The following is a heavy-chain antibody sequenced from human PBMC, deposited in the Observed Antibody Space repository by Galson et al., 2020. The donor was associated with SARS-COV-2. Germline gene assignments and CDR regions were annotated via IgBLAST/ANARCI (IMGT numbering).Heavy chain of an antibody. CDR3: ARLTTDYYDSSGYYYGGYFDL. J-gene: IGHJ2*01. Sequence: GESLKISCKGSGYSFTSYWIGWVRQMPGKGLEWMGIIYPGDSDTRYSTSFQGQVTISADKSISTAYLQWSSLKASDTAMYYCARLTTDYYDSSGYYYGGYFDLWGRGTLVTVSS. D-gene: IGHD3-22*01. CDR1: GYSFTSYW. V-gene: IGHV5-51*01. CDR2: IYPGDSDT.